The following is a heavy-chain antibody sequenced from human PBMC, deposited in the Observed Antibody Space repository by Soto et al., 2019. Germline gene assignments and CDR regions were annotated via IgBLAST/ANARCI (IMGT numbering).Heavy chain of an antibody. CDR1: GFTFSSYA. Sequence: EVQLLESGGGLVQPGGSLRLSCAASGFTFSSYAMSWVRQAPGKGLEWVSAISGSDGSTYYADSVKGRFTISRDNSKNTLYLQMNSLRAEDTAVYYCARASPLGYCSGGSCYSESYYYYYYGMDVWGQGTTVTVSS. D-gene: IGHD2-15*01. CDR3: ARASPLGYCSGGSCYSESYYYYYYGMDV. V-gene: IGHV3-23*01. J-gene: IGHJ6*02. CDR2: ISGSDGST.